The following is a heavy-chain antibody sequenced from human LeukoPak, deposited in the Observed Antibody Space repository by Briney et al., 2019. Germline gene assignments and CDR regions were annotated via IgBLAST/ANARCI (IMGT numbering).Heavy chain of an antibody. CDR3: ARVSPYCSGGSCYSGGLDY. V-gene: IGHV4-4*07. Sequence: SETLSLTCTVSGGSISSYYWSWIRQPAGKGLEWIGRIYTSRSTTYNPSLKSRVTMSVDTSKNQFSLKLSSVTAADTAVYYCARVSPYCSGGSCYSGGLDYWGQGTLVTVSS. CDR2: IYTSRST. CDR1: GGSISSYY. D-gene: IGHD2-15*01. J-gene: IGHJ4*02.